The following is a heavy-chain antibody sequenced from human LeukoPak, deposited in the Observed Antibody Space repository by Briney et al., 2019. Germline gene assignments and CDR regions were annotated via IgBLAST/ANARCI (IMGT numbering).Heavy chain of an antibody. V-gene: IGHV4-59*08. D-gene: IGHD3-10*01. CDR3: ARHPEYYGPSDD. CDR1: GGSISRYY. J-gene: IGHJ4*02. Sequence: SETLSLTCTVSGGSISRYYWSWIRQPPGTGLEWIGYISYSGSTNYSPSLKSRVTLSVDTSKNQFSLKLNSVTAADTAVYDCARHPEYYGPSDDWGQGTLVTVSS. CDR2: ISYSGST.